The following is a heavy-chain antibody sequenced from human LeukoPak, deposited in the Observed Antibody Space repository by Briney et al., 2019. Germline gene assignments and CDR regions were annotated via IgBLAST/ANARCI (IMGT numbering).Heavy chain of an antibody. CDR3: ARDHLWGSDY. CDR2: ISTSSRTI. V-gene: IGHV3-48*04. D-gene: IGHD3-16*01. CDR1: GFTFTSFS. Sequence: GGSLRLSCVASGFTFTSFSMNWVRQAPGKGLEWVSYISTSSRTIYYADSVKGRFTISRDNAKNSLYLQMNSLRAEDTAVYYCARDHLWGSDYWGQGTLVTVSS. J-gene: IGHJ4*02.